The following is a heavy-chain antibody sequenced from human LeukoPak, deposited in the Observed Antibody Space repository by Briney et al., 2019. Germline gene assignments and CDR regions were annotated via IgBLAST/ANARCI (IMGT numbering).Heavy chain of an antibody. CDR2: IYYSGST. CDR3: ARHLGIAAGNFDY. J-gene: IGHJ4*02. D-gene: IGHD6-13*01. CDR1: GGSISSSSYY. V-gene: IGHV4-39*07. Sequence: SETLSLTCTVSGGSISSSSYYWGWIRQPPGKGLEWIGSIYYSGSTYYNPSLKSRVTISVDTSKNQFSLKLSSVTAADTAVYYCARHLGIAAGNFDYWGQGTLVTVSS.